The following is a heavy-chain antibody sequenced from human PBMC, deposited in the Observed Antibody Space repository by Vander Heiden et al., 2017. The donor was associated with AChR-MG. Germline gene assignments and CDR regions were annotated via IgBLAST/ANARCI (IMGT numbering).Heavy chain of an antibody. J-gene: IGHJ4*02. D-gene: IGHD6-6*01. CDR2: MNPNSGNT. CDR3: ARYSSSSDFDY. CDR1: GNTFTSYD. Sequence: QVQLVLSGAEVKKPGASVKLSCKASGNTFTSYDVNLVRQATGQGLEWMGWMNPNSGNTGYAQKCQGRVTMTRNTSISTAYMELSSLRSEDTAVYYCARYSSSSDFDYWGQGTLVTVSS. V-gene: IGHV1-8*01.